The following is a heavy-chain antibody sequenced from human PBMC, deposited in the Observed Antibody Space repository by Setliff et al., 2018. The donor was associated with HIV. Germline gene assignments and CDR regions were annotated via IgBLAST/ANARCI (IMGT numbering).Heavy chain of an antibody. V-gene: IGHV3-30-3*01. Sequence: GGSLRLSCAASGFTFSSYAMHWVRQAQGKGLERVAVLSYDGSNKYYAGSMKGRFTISRDNSKNTLYLQMNRLRAEDTAVYYCARIRGFCSGGSCYSYHYYAMDVWGRGTTVTVFS. CDR2: LSYDGSNK. CDR3: ARIRGFCSGGSCYSYHYYAMDV. D-gene: IGHD2-15*01. J-gene: IGHJ6*02. CDR1: GFTFSSYA.